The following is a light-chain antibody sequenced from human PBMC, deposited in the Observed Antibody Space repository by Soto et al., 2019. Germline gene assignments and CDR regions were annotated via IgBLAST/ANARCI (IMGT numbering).Light chain of an antibody. Sequence: EIVMTQSPATLSVSPGERVTLSCRASESLSTYLAWYQQKPAQAPRLLIYGASTKATGIPARFSGSGSATDVTLTISSLQSEDFAVYYCQSYNDWPFTFGQGTKLEI. CDR2: GAS. V-gene: IGKV3-15*01. J-gene: IGKJ2*01. CDR3: QSYNDWPFT. CDR1: ESLSTY.